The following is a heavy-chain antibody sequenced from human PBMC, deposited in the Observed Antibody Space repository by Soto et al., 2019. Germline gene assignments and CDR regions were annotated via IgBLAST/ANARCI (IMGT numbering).Heavy chain of an antibody. V-gene: IGHV1-58*01. J-gene: IGHJ6*02. CDR1: GFTFTSSA. CDR3: AADWGYGDYYYYYGMDV. CDR2: IVVGSGNT. D-gene: IGHD4-17*01. Sequence: SVKVSCKASGFTFTSSAVQWVRQARGQRLEWIGWIVVGSGNTNYAQKFQERVTITRDMSTSTAYMELSSLRSEDTAVYYCAADWGYGDYYYYYGMDVWGQGTTVTVSS.